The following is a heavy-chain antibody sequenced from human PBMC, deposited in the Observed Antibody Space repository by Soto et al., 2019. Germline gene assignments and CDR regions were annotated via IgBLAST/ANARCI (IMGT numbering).Heavy chain of an antibody. V-gene: IGHV4-30-4*01. CDR1: GDSISSNNNY. CDR2: IYYSGST. J-gene: IGHJ4*02. D-gene: IGHD1-26*01. Sequence: SETLSLTCTVSGDSISSNNNYWSWIRQPPGEGLEWIGYIYYSGSTYYNPSLKSRVTISVDTSKNQFSLKLSSVTAADTAVYYCASSKGGSYFDYWGQGTLVTVS. CDR3: ASSKGGSYFDY.